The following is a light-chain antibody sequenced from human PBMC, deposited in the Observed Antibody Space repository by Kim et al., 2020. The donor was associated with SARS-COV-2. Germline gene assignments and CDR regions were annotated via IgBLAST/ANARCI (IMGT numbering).Light chain of an antibody. J-gene: IGKJ5*01. Sequence: SPVTFSMSPGERATLSCRASQPIGSNYLAWYQQKPGQAPRLVMYGISTRATGLPVRFSGSGSGTEFTLSISSLQPEDFAIYYCQQHSQWPITFGQGTRLEIK. CDR1: QPIGSN. V-gene: IGKV3-15*01. CDR2: GIS. CDR3: QQHSQWPIT.